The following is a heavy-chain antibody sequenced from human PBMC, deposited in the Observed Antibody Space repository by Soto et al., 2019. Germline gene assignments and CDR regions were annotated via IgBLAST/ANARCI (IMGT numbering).Heavy chain of an antibody. CDR1: GFTVSNNY. D-gene: IGHD1-1*01. CDR3: ARDWTYNWV. CDR2: IFSNGDT. Sequence: ELQLVASGGGLVQPGGSLRLSCAASGFTVSNNYVRWVRQAPGKGLEWVSLIFSNGDTRYDDSVKGRFTISRDSSSNTLYLLMNRLRVEDTAVYYCARDWTYNWVGGQGIHVTVSS. V-gene: IGHV3-66*01. J-gene: IGHJ4*02.